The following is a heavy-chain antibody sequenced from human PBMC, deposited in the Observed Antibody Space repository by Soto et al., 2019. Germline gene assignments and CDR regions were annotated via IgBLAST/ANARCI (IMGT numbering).Heavy chain of an antibody. D-gene: IGHD1-26*01. CDR2: IRAGDDKT. V-gene: IGHV1-3*01. Sequence: QVQLVQSGAEVKKPGASVKLSCRAVGYNVTTQTMNWVRQAPGQSLEWMGSIRAGDDKTKYSQKFQRRVTITSDTSASTVYMELTSLTSEDTAVYYCARDIVTLGPRANDAFDLWGQGTFVTVSS. CDR3: ARDIVTLGPRANDAFDL. J-gene: IGHJ3*01. CDR1: GYNVTTQT.